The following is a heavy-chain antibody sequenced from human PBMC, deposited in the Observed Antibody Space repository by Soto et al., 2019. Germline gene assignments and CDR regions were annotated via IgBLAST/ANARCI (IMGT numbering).Heavy chain of an antibody. V-gene: IGHV1-18*01. D-gene: IGHD4-17*01. CDR1: GYTFTSYG. Sequence: GASVKVSCKASGYTFTSYGISWVRQAPGQGLEWMGWISAYRGSTKYAQKLQGRVTMTTDTSTSTAYMELNSLKTEDTAVYYCTTSTTVTTPSGFWGQGTLVTVSS. J-gene: IGHJ4*02. CDR3: TTSTTVTTPSGF. CDR2: ISAYRGST.